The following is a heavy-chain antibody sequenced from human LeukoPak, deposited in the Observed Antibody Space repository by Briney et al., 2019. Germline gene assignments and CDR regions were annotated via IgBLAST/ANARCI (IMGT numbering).Heavy chain of an antibody. Sequence: GESLKISCKGSGYSFTTYWIGWVRQMPGKGLEWMGIIHPGESDTRYSPSFQGQVTISADKSISTASLQWSSLKASDTTMYYCARFIAGRGFDYWGQGTLVTVSS. CDR1: GYSFTTYW. CDR3: ARFIAGRGFDY. D-gene: IGHD6-13*01. V-gene: IGHV5-51*01. J-gene: IGHJ4*02. CDR2: IHPGESDT.